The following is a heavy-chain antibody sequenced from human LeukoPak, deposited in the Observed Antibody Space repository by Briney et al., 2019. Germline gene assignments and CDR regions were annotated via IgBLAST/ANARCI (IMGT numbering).Heavy chain of an antibody. CDR3: ARGITSGLLWFGESANWFDP. J-gene: IGHJ5*02. V-gene: IGHV4-59*01. Sequence: SETLSLTCTVSGGSISSYYWSWIRQPPGKGLEWIGYIYYSGSTNYNPSLKSGVTISVDTSKNQFALKLSSVTAADTAVYYCARGITSGLLWFGESANWFDPWGQGTLVTVSS. CDR2: IYYSGST. D-gene: IGHD3-10*01. CDR1: GGSISSYY.